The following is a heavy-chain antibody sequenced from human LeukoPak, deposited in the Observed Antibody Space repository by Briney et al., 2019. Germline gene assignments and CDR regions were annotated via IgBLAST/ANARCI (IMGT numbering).Heavy chain of an antibody. V-gene: IGHV3-21*04. CDR2: ISSSSSYI. D-gene: IGHD2-2*01. J-gene: IGHJ6*03. Sequence: GGSLRLSCAASGFTFSSYSMNWVRQAPGKGLEWVSSISSSSSYIYYADSVKGRFTISRDNAKNSLYLQMNSLRAEDTALYYCARGLVPAANIYYYYYYYMDVWGKGTTVTVSS. CDR1: GFTFSSYS. CDR3: ARGLVPAANIYYYYYYYMDV.